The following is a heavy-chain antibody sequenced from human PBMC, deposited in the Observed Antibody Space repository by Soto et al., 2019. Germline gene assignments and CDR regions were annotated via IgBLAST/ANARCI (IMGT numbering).Heavy chain of an antibody. CDR2: INAGNGNT. V-gene: IGHV1-3*01. CDR3: ARYLMDYDILCCYYMAYLFAY. Sequence: GASVKVSCKASGYTFTSYAMHWVRQAPGQRHEWMGWINAGNGNTKYSQKFQGRVTITRDTSASTAYMELSSLRSEDTAVYYCARYLMDYDILCCYYMAYLFAYWGQGSLVIVSS. D-gene: IGHD3-9*01. CDR1: GYTFTSYA. J-gene: IGHJ4*02.